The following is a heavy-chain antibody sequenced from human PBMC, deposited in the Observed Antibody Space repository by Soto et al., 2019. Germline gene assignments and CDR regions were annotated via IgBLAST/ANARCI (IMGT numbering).Heavy chain of an antibody. CDR3: TRDLRKFSSGYYYYYYYGMDV. CDR2: IRSKAYGGTT. D-gene: IGHD3-22*01. J-gene: IGHJ6*02. V-gene: IGHV3-49*03. CDR1: GFTFGDYA. Sequence: GGSLRLSCTASGFTFGDYAMSWFRQAPGKGLEWVGFIRSKAYGGTTEYAASVKGRFTISRDDSKSIAYLQMNSLKTEDTAVYYCTRDLRKFSSGYYYYYYYGMDVWGQGTTVTVSS.